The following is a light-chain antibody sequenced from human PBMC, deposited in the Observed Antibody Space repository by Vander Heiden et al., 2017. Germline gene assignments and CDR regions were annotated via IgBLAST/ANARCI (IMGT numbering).Light chain of an antibody. CDR1: QSVSSY. CDR3: QQRSNWPLT. V-gene: IGKV3-11*01. J-gene: IGKJ4*01. Sequence: EIVFNQSPATLSLSPGERATLSCRASQSVSSYLAWYQHKPGQAPRLLIYDASKRATGIPARFSGSGSGTDFTLTISSLEPEDFVVYYCQQRSNWPLTFGGGTKVEIK. CDR2: DAS.